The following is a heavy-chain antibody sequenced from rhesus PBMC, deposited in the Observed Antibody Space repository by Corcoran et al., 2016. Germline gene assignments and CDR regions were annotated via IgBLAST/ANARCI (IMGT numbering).Heavy chain of an antibody. J-gene: IGHJ4*01. CDR3: ARRTTVAARDFDY. Sequence: QVQLQESGPAVVKPSETLSLTCAVSGGSISSSKWWRWIRQSPGKGLAWIGGIYGSGGSTEYNPSLKSRVTISIDTSKNQFSLKLSSVTAADTAVYYCARRTTVAARDFDYWGQGVLVTVSS. CDR2: IYGSGGST. D-gene: IGHD4-29*01. CDR1: GGSISSSKW. V-gene: IGHV4-93*02.